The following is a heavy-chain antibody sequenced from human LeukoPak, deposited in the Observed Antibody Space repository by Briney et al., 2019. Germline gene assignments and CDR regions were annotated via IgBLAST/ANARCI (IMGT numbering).Heavy chain of an antibody. CDR3: ARDHTNYDILTGYE. D-gene: IGHD3-9*01. V-gene: IGHV3-7*01. J-gene: IGHJ4*02. Sequence: PGGSLRLSCAASGFTFSSYSMTWVRQAPGKGLEWVANIGEDGSEKYYVDSVKGRFTISRDNAKNSLYLQVNSLRAEDTAVYYCARDHTNYDILTGYEGGQGTLVTVSS. CDR1: GFTFSSYS. CDR2: IGEDGSEK.